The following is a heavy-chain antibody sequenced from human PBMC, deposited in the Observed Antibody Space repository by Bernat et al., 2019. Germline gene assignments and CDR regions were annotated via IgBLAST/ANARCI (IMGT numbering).Heavy chain of an antibody. J-gene: IGHJ4*02. V-gene: IGHV4-31*03. CDR1: GGSISSGGYY. CDR3: ARVPHSSSYFYFDY. D-gene: IGHD6-6*01. Sequence: QVQLQESGPGLVKPSQTLSLTCTVSGGSISSGGYYWSWIPQHPGKGLEWIGYIYYSGSTYYNPSLKSRVTISVDTSKNQFSLKLSSVTAADTAVYYCARVPHSSSYFYFDYWGQGTLVTVSS. CDR2: IYYSGST.